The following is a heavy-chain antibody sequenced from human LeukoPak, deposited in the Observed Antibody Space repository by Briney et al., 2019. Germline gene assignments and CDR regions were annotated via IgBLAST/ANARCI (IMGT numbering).Heavy chain of an antibody. Sequence: SETLSLTCTVSGGSISSSSYYWGWIRQPPGKGLEWIGSIYYSGSTYYNPSLKSRVTISVDTSKNQFSLKLSSVTAADTAVYYCARGVVVPAAIPPAYYYGMDVWGQGTTVTVSS. V-gene: IGHV4-39*01. CDR1: GGSISSSSYY. J-gene: IGHJ6*02. CDR3: ARGVVVPAAIPPAYYYGMDV. D-gene: IGHD2-2*02. CDR2: IYYSGST.